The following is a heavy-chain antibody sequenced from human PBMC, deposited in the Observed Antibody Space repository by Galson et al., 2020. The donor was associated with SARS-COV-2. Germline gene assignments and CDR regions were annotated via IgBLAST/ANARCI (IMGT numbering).Heavy chain of an antibody. CDR1: GDSISSGDYY. J-gene: IGHJ3*02. CDR2: NYYHGSS. Sequence: SETLSLTCTVSGDSISSGDYYWSWIRQPPGKGLEWIGYNYYHGSSYYNPSLKSRATISVDTSKNQFSLKLTSVTAADTALYFCAREVWGMTPVTKGAFDIWGQGTILTVSS. D-gene: IGHD4-4*01. CDR3: AREVWGMTPVTKGAFDI. V-gene: IGHV4-30-4*01.